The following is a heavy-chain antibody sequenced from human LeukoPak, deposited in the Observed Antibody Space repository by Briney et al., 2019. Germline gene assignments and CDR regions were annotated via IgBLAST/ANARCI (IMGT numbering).Heavy chain of an antibody. D-gene: IGHD1-14*01. Sequence: EASVKVSCKASGYTFTSYYMHWVRQAPGQGLEWMGIINPSGGSTSYAQKFQGRVTMTGDTSITTAYMELNSLRSDDTAVYYCAKAKPQGSDRDFDYWGQGTLVTVSS. CDR2: INPSGGST. V-gene: IGHV1-46*01. J-gene: IGHJ4*02. CDR1: GYTFTSYY. CDR3: AKAKPQGSDRDFDY.